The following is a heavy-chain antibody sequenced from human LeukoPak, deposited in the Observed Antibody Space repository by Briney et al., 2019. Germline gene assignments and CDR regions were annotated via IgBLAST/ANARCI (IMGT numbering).Heavy chain of an antibody. D-gene: IGHD3-22*01. Sequence: GGSLRLSCAASGFTFSSYSMNWVRQAPGKGLEWVSSISSSSSYIYYADSVKGRFTISRDNAKNSLYLQMNSLRAEDTAGYYCATDHDSSGYYYDWGQGTLVTVSP. V-gene: IGHV3-21*01. CDR1: GFTFSSYS. CDR3: ATDHDSSGYYYD. CDR2: ISSSSSYI. J-gene: IGHJ4*02.